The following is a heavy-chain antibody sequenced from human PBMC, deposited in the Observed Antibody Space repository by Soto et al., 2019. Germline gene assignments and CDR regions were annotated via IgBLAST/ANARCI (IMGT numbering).Heavy chain of an antibody. V-gene: IGHV1-69*08. J-gene: IGHJ4*02. CDR3: ARDPQYGSGNPMLDY. Sequence: QVQLVQSGAEVKKPGSSVKVSCKASGGTFSSYTISWVRQAPGQGLEWMGRIIPILGIANYAQKFQGRVTITADKARSTACVERSSLRSEDTAVYYGARDPQYGSGNPMLDYWGQGTLVTV. D-gene: IGHD3-10*01. CDR1: GGTFSSYT. CDR2: IIPILGIA.